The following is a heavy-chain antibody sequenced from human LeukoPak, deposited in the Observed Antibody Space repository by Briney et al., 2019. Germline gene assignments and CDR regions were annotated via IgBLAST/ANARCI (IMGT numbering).Heavy chain of an antibody. CDR1: GYTFTGYY. CDR3: ARDYGIAVAGRPESTIK. CDR2: INPNSGGT. V-gene: IGHV1-2*02. D-gene: IGHD6-19*01. J-gene: IGHJ4*02. Sequence: ASVKVSCKASGYTFTGYYMHWVRQAPGQGLEWMGWINPNSGGTNYAQKFQGRVTMSRDTSISTAYMELSRLRSDDTAVYYCARDYGIAVAGRPESTIKWGQGTLVTVSS.